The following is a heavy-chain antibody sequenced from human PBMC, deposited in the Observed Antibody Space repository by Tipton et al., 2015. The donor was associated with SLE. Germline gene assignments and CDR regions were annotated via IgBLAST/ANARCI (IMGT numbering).Heavy chain of an antibody. J-gene: IGHJ6*02. Sequence: SLRLSCAASGFTFSSYGMHWVRQAPGKGLEWVAFIRYDGSNKYYADSVKGRFTISRDNSKNTLYLQMNSLRAEDTAVYYCAKDLASLEGYCSGGSCHDYGMDVWGQGTTVTVSS. D-gene: IGHD2-15*01. CDR3: AKDLASLEGYCSGGSCHDYGMDV. V-gene: IGHV3-30*02. CDR1: GFTFSSYG. CDR2: IRYDGSNK.